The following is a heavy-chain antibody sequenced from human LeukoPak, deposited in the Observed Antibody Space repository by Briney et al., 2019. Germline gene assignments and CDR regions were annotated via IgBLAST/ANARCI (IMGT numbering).Heavy chain of an antibody. J-gene: IGHJ4*02. CDR1: GFTFTSHS. CDR2: ISDSSRTV. Sequence: GGSLRLSCAASGFTFTSHSMNWVRQAPGKGLEWISYISDSSRTVYYADSVKGRFIISRDNAKNSLYLQMNSLRAEDTAVNYCARASYFHEDYWGQGTLVTVPS. D-gene: IGHD2/OR15-2a*01. CDR3: ARASYFHEDY. V-gene: IGHV3-48*04.